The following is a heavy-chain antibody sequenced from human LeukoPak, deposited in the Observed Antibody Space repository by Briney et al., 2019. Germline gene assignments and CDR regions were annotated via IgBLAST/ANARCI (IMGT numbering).Heavy chain of an antibody. CDR1: GYTFTGYY. Sequence: ASVKVSCKGSGYTFTGYYMHWVRQAPGQGLEWMGWINPYSGGTNYAQKFQGRVTMTRDTSINTAYMELSRLRSDDTAVYSCARGTDYGDSHLTNWGQGTLVTVSS. CDR2: INPYSGGT. CDR3: ARGTDYGDSHLTN. J-gene: IGHJ4*02. D-gene: IGHD4-17*01. V-gene: IGHV1-2*02.